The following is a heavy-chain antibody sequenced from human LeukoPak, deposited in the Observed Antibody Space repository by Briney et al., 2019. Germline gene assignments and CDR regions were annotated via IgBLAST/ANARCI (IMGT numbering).Heavy chain of an antibody. CDR2: ISYDGSNK. CDR3: ARDHRGVRDYFDY. D-gene: IGHD3-10*01. CDR1: GFTFSSYA. V-gene: IGHV3-30-3*01. J-gene: IGHJ4*02. Sequence: GGSLRLSCAASGFTFSSYAMHWVRQAPGKGLEWVAVISYDGSNKYYADSVKGRFTISRDNSKNTLYLQMYSLRAEDTAVYYCARDHRGVRDYFDYWGQGTLVTVSS.